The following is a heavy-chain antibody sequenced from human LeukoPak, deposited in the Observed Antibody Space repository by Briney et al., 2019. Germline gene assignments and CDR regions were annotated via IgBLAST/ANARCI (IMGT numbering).Heavy chain of an antibody. Sequence: SETLSLTCTVSGGSISSYYWSWIRQPPGKGLEWIGYIYYSGSTNYNPSLKSRVTISVDTSKNQFSLKLSSVTAADTAVYYCASHYYGSGASFDYWGQGTLVTVSS. D-gene: IGHD3-10*01. CDR2: IYYSGST. J-gene: IGHJ4*02. CDR1: GGSISSYY. V-gene: IGHV4-59*01. CDR3: ASHYYGSGASFDY.